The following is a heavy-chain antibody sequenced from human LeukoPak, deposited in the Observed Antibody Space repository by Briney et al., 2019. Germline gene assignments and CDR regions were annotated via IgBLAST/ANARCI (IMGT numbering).Heavy chain of an antibody. CDR1: GPTLVNDG. CDR3: GRAQTYGDSRLLLDY. J-gene: IGHJ4*02. D-gene: IGHD2-21*02. Sequence: PRGCLRLAFSVPGPTLVNDGIGTGPPTPGGGGGWVSGVNWIVGSTAYADSVEGRSPISRDHPKTSPYLQMISLRVEDTAWHYCGRAQTYGDSRLLLDYWGQGTLVTVSS. CDR2: VNWIVGST. V-gene: IGHV3-20*03.